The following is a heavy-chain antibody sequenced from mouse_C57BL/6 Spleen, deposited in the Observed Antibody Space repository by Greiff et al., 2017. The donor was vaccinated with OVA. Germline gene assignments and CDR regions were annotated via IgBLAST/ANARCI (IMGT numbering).Heavy chain of an antibody. J-gene: IGHJ4*01. CDR3: ARLGYDYDGYAMDY. V-gene: IGHV1-63*01. D-gene: IGHD2-4*01. CDR2: IYPGGGYT. Sequence: QVQLQQSGAELVRPGTSVKMSCKASGYTFTNYWIGWAKQRPGHGLEWIGDIYPGGGYTNYNEKFKGKATLTADKSSSTAYMQLSSLTSEDSAVYYCARLGYDYDGYAMDYWGQGTSVTVSS. CDR1: GYTFTNYW.